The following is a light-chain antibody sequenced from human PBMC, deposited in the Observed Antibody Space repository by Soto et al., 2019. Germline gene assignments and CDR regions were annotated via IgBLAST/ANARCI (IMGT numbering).Light chain of an antibody. Sequence: EIVLTQSPATLSLSPGERGTLSCRASESVTDYLAWYQQKPGQAPRLLVYDVSNRAAGIPARFSGSGSGTDFILTISRVEPEDFAVYYCQQFGTSSLVTFGPGTKVDIK. CDR2: DVS. V-gene: IGKV3-11*01. CDR1: ESVTDY. J-gene: IGKJ3*01. CDR3: QQFGTSSLVT.